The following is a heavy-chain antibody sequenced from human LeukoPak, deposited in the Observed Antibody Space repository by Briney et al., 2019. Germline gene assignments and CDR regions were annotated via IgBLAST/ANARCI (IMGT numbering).Heavy chain of an antibody. CDR1: GYSFTSYW. CDR3: ARQRFTTRAYAGNWFDP. J-gene: IGHJ5*02. D-gene: IGHD3-16*01. CDR2: IYPGDSDA. Sequence: GESLKISCKGSGYSFTSYWIGWVRQMPGKGLKWMGVIYPGDSDARYSPSFQGQVTISADKSINTAYLQWSSLKASDTAMYYCARQRFTTRAYAGNWFDPWGQGTLVTVSS. V-gene: IGHV5-51*01.